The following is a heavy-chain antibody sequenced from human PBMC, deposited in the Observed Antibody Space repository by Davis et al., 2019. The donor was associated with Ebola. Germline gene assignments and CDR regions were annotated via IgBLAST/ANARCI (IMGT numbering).Heavy chain of an antibody. Sequence: ASVKVSCKASGYSFTGNYVQWVRQAPGQGLEWMGRINPNSGGTNYAQKLQGRVTMTTDTSTSTAYMERRSLRSDDTAVYYCARTIAAASGWFDPWGQGTLVTVSS. V-gene: IGHV1-2*06. J-gene: IGHJ5*02. CDR3: ARTIAAASGWFDP. CDR2: INPNSGGT. CDR1: GYSFTGNY. D-gene: IGHD6-13*01.